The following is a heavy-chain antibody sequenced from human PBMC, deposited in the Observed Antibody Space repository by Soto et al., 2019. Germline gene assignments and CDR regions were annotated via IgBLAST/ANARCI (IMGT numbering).Heavy chain of an antibody. V-gene: IGHV1-8*01. CDR3: ARAGVGIAAFRHAFDI. CDR2: MNPNSGNT. D-gene: IGHD6-25*01. J-gene: IGHJ3*02. CDR1: GYTFTSYD. Sequence: QVQLVQSGAEVKKPGASVKVSCKASGYTFTSYDINWVRQATGQGLEWMGWMNPNSGNTGYAQKFQGRVTMTRNTSISTAYMELRRLRSEDTAVYYCARAGVGIAAFRHAFDIWGQGTMVTVSS.